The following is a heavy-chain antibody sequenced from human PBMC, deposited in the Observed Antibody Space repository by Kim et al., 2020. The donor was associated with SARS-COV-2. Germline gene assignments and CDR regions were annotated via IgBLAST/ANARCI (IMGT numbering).Heavy chain of an antibody. V-gene: IGHV4-34*01. CDR3: ASQTRQQLVRRAYYYYGMDV. CDR2: INHSGST. Sequence: SETLSLTCAVYGGSFSGYYWSWIRQPPGKGLEWIGEINHSGSTNYNPSLKSRVTISVDTSKNQFSLKLSSVTAADTAVYYCASQTRQQLVRRAYYYYGMDVWGQGTTVTVSS. J-gene: IGHJ6*02. CDR1: GGSFSGYY. D-gene: IGHD6-13*01.